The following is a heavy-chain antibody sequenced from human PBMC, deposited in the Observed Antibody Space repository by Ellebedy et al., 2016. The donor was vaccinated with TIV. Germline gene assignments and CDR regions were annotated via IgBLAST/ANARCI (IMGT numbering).Heavy chain of an antibody. CDR3: ARSLMIFSFDKCYFDL. J-gene: IGHJ2*01. CDR2: IFDTGST. CDR1: GGSISGSSYY. D-gene: IGHD3/OR15-3a*01. V-gene: IGHV4-39*01. Sequence: SETLSLTCTVSGGSISGSSYYWGWIRQPPGKGLEWIGNIFDTGSTYCNPSLKSRVTISVDTYKNQFSLKLRAVTAADTAVYYCARSLMIFSFDKCYFDLWGRGTLVTVSS.